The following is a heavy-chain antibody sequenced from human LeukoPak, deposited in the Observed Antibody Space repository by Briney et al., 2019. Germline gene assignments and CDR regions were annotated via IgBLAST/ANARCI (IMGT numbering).Heavy chain of an antibody. J-gene: IGHJ4*02. CDR2: LYYTGST. V-gene: IGHV4-39*01. CDR1: GGSVSNYRYY. D-gene: IGHD4/OR15-4a*01. CDR3: ARHAGMTMASLFFDY. Sequence: PSETLSLTCNVSGGSVSNYRYYWGWIRQPPGKGLEWIGSLYYTGSTYNNPSLGGRVATSVDTSKNQISLRLSSVTAADTAVYYCARHAGMTMASLFFDYWGQGTLVTVSS.